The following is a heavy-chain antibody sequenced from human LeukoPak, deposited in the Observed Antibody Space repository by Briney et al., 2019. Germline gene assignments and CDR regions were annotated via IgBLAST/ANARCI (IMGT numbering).Heavy chain of an antibody. V-gene: IGHV4-34*01. J-gene: IGHJ3*02. CDR2: INHSGST. Sequence: SETLSLTCAVYGGSFSGYYWSWIRQPPGKGLEWIGEINHSGSTNYNPSLKSRVTISVDTSKKHFPLKLSSVTAADTAVYYCARVVGSGTYRDAFDIWGQGTMVTVSS. CDR1: GGSFSGYY. CDR3: ARVVGSGTYRDAFDI. D-gene: IGHD3-10*01.